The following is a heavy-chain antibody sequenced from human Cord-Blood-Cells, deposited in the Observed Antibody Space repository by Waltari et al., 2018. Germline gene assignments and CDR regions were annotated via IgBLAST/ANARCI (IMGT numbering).Heavy chain of an antibody. V-gene: IGHV1-69*01. CDR1: GGTFSSSA. CDR3: ASHYDSSGYYYYYGMDV. D-gene: IGHD3-22*01. Sequence: QVQLVQSGAEVKKPGSSVKVSCKASGGTFSSSAISWVRLASGPGLEWMGGIIPIVGTANYAKKFKGRVTMTADESTSTAYMELSSLRSEDTAVYYCASHYDSSGYYYYYGMDVWGQGTTVTVSS. J-gene: IGHJ6*02. CDR2: IIPIVGTA.